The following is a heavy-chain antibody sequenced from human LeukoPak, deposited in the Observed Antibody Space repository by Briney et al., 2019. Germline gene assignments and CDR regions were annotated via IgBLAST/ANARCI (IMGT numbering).Heavy chain of an antibody. CDR1: GFTFSSYW. CDR3: ARVRDAFDI. CDR2: INQHGSEK. Sequence: GGSLRLSCAASGFTFSSYWMSWVRQAPGKGLEWVANINQHGSEKYYVDSVKGRLTISRDNAKNSLYLQMNSLRAEDTAVYYCARVRDAFDIWGQGTMVTVSS. V-gene: IGHV3-7*01. J-gene: IGHJ3*02.